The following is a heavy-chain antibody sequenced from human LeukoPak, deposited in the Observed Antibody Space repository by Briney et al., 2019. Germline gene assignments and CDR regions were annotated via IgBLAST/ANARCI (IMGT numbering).Heavy chain of an antibody. D-gene: IGHD3-22*01. CDR1: GFTFSSYA. CDR2: ISYDGSNK. CDR3: ARAKGYYDSSHIFDY. Sequence: PGGSLRLSCAASGFTFSSYAMHWVRQAPGKGLEWVAVISYDGSNKYYADSVKGRFTISRDNSKNTLYLQMNSLRAEDTAVYYCARAKGYYDSSHIFDYWGQGTLVTVSS. V-gene: IGHV3-30*04. J-gene: IGHJ4*02.